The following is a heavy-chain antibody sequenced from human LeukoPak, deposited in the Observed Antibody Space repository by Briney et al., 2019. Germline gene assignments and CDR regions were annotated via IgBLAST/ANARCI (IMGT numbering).Heavy chain of an antibody. CDR2: INHSGST. CDR1: GGSFSGYY. CDR3: ARGPQILWFGVCAFDI. J-gene: IGHJ3*02. Sequence: SETLSLTCAVYGGSFSGYYWSWIRQPPGKGLEWIGEINHSGSTNYNPSLRSRVTISVDTSKNQFSLKLSSVTAADTAVYYCARGPQILWFGVCAFDIWGQGTMVTVSS. D-gene: IGHD3-10*01. V-gene: IGHV4-34*01.